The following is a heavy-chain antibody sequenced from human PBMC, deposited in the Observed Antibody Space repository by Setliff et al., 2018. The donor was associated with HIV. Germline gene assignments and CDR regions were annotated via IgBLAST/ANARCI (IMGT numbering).Heavy chain of an antibody. J-gene: IGHJ4*02. Sequence: KPSETLSLTCTVSGGSISTYYWSWIRQPPGKGLEWIGYVYYSGTTNYNPSLKSRVTISVDTSKNQFSLKLRSVTAADTAVYYCARKHVINVFDYWGQGMLVTVSS. D-gene: IGHD2-21*01. V-gene: IGHV4-59*01. CDR3: ARKHVINVFDY. CDR1: GGSISTYY. CDR2: VYYSGTT.